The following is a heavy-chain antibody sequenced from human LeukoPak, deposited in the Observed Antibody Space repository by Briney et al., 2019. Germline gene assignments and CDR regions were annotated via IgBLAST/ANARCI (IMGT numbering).Heavy chain of an antibody. D-gene: IGHD2/OR15-2a*01. CDR3: ARHEYYYYYMDV. J-gene: IGHJ6*03. CDR2: IYYSGST. V-gene: IGHV4-39*01. Sequence: SETLSLTCSVSGGSISSSSYYWGWIRQPPGKELEWIGSIYYSGSTYYNPSLKSRVTISVDTSKNQFSLKLSSVTAADTAVYYCARHEYYYYYMDVWGKGTTVTMSS. CDR1: GGSISSSSYY.